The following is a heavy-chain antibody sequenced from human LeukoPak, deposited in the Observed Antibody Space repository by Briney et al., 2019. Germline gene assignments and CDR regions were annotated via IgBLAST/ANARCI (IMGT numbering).Heavy chain of an antibody. CDR3: AREGDYEEWRDWFDP. CDR1: GGSISSYY. Sequence: SETLSLTCTVSGGSISSYYWSWIRQPPGKGLEWTGYIYYSGSTNYNPSLKSRVTISVDTSKNQFSLKLSSVTAADTAVYYCAREGDYEEWRDWFDPWGQGTLVTVSS. D-gene: IGHD4-17*01. CDR2: IYYSGST. V-gene: IGHV4-59*01. J-gene: IGHJ5*02.